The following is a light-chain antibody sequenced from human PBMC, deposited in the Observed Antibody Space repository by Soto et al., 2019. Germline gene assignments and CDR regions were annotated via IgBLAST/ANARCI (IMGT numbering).Light chain of an antibody. V-gene: IGKV3-15*01. CDR1: QSVSSN. J-gene: IGKJ4*01. Sequence: EIVMTQSPATVSVSPGERATLSCRASQSVSSNFAWYQRKPGQAPRLLIYGASTRATGIPARFSGTGSGTEFTLTISSLQSEDFAVYYCQQYNNWPPLTFGGGTKVEIK. CDR3: QQYNNWPPLT. CDR2: GAS.